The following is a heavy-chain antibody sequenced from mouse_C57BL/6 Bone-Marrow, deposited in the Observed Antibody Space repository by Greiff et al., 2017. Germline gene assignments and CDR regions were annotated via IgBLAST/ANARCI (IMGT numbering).Heavy chain of an antibody. J-gene: IGHJ1*03. V-gene: IGHV1-69*01. CDR1: GYTFTSYW. D-gene: IGHD1-1*01. Sequence: QVQLKESGAELVMPGASVKLSCKASGYTFTSYWMHWVKQRPGQGLEWIGEIDPSDSYTNYNQKFKGKSTLTVDKSSSTAYMQLSSLTSEDSAVYYCARDYGSSHWYFDVWGTGTTVTVSS. CDR2: IDPSDSYT. CDR3: ARDYGSSHWYFDV.